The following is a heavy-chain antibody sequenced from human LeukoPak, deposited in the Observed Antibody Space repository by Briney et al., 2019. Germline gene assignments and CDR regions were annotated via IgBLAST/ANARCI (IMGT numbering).Heavy chain of an antibody. D-gene: IGHD2-2*01. CDR2: ISNSSSYI. CDR3: ARDPGSAVVVPAALDYFDY. V-gene: IGHV3-21*01. CDR1: GFTFSSYS. J-gene: IGHJ4*02. Sequence: GGSLRLSCAASGFTFSSYSMHWVRQAPGKGLEWVSSISNSSSYIYDADSVKGRFTISRDNAKNSLYLQMNSLRAEDTAVYYCARDPGSAVVVPAALDYFDYWGQGTLVTVSS.